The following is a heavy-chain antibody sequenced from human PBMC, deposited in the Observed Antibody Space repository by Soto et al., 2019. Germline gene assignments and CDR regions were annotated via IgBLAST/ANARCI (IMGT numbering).Heavy chain of an antibody. CDR2: ISSSGSTI. CDR1: GFTFSDYY. CDR3: ARDRSMITFGGVIAKPGWFDP. D-gene: IGHD3-16*02. Sequence: QVQLVESGGGLVKPGGSLRLSCAASGFTFSDYYMSWIRQAPGKGLEWVSYISSSGSTIYYADSVKGRFTISGDNAKNSLYLQMNSLRAEDTAVYYCARDRSMITFGGVIAKPGWFDPWGQGTLVTVSS. V-gene: IGHV3-11*01. J-gene: IGHJ5*02.